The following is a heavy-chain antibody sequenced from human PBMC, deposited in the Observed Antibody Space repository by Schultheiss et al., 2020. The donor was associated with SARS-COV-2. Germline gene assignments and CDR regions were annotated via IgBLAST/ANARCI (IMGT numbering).Heavy chain of an antibody. CDR3: ARDSSGYYDY. J-gene: IGHJ4*02. CDR1: GGSISSGGYY. D-gene: IGHD3-22*01. Sequence: SETLSLTCAVSGGSISSGGYYWSWIRQHPGKGLEWIGYIYYSGSTYYNPSLKSRVTISVDTSKNQFSLKLSSVTAADTAVYYCARDSSGYYDYWGQGTLVTVSS. CDR2: IYYSGST. V-gene: IGHV4-31*11.